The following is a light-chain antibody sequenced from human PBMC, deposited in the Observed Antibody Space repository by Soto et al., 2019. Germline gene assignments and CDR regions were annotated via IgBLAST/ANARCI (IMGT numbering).Light chain of an antibody. CDR1: ESVTSTY. V-gene: IGKV3-20*01. J-gene: IGKJ4*01. Sequence: EVVLTQSPGTLSLSPGDRATLSCRASESVTSTYLGWYQPKPGQAPSLLIYGASRRATGIPDRFSGSGSGTDFTLTISGLEPEDFAVYYCQQYERSPPTFGGGTKVEIK. CDR2: GAS. CDR3: QQYERSPPT.